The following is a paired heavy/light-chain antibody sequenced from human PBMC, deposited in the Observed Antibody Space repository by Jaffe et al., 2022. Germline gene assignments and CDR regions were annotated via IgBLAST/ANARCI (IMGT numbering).Light chain of an antibody. Sequence: DIVMTQSPDSLTVSLGERATINCKSGQSVLYTSNNKNYIAWYQQKPGQAPKLLIYWASTRESGVPDRFSGSGSGTDFTLTISTLQPEDVAVYYCQQYYSTSWTFGQGTTLEIK. CDR3: QQYYSTSWT. CDR2: WAS. CDR1: QSVLYTSNNKNY. J-gene: IGKJ1*01. V-gene: IGKV4-1*01.
Heavy chain of an antibody. CDR3: AWGVAP. Sequence: IQLVQSGPEVKKPGTSVRVSCKASGFTSLDSVIQWVRQARGQRLEWIGLIVVGSGDTNCAQKFQDRVTITRDTSTSTAYMELSSLRSEDTAMYFCAWGVAPWGQGTLVTVSS. V-gene: IGHV1-58*02. CDR2: IVVGSGDT. CDR1: GFTSLDSV. J-gene: IGHJ5*02. D-gene: IGHD3-16*01.